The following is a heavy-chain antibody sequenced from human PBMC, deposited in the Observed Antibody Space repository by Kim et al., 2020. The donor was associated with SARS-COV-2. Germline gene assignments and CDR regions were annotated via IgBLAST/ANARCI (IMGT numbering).Heavy chain of an antibody. J-gene: IGHJ5*02. CDR1: GDSVFSTSAA. D-gene: IGHD2-15*01. V-gene: IGHV6-1*01. CDR2: TYYRSKWYS. CDR3: ASEQFLGYCGGGRCYSVRFAP. Sequence: SQTLSLTCVISGDSVFSTSAAWTWIRQSPSRGLEWLGRTYYRSKWYSDYAVSMKSRITINPDTSKTQFSLQLNSVTPEDTAVYYCASEQFLGYCGGGRCYSVRFAPWGQGPLVTVSS.